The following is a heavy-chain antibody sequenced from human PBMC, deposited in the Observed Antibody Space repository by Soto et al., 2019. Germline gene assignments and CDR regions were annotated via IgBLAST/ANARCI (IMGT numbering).Heavy chain of an antibody. J-gene: IGHJ4*02. CDR2: IRNKVNSYTT. V-gene: IGHV3-72*01. Sequence: EVHLVESGGNLVQPGGSLRLSCAASGFTFSDPYMDWVRQAPGKGLEWVGRIRNKVNSYTTEYAASVQGRVTISRDDSKNSLYLQMNSLKTEDTAVSYCASGDQVYWGQGTLVTVSS. CDR1: GFTFSDPY. CDR3: ASGDQVY.